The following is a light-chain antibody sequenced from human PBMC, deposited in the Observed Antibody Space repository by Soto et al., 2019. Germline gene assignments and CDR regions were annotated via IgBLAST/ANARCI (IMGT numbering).Light chain of an antibody. J-gene: IGLJ3*02. V-gene: IGLV6-57*01. CDR3: QSYDSNNHGV. Sequence: NFMLTQPHSVSASPGKTVTISCTRSSGSIASNYVQWYQQRPGSSPTTVIYEDNQRPSGVPDRFSGSIDSSSNSASLTISGLKTEDEADYYCQSYDSNNHGVFGGGTKLTVL. CDR1: SGSIASNY. CDR2: EDN.